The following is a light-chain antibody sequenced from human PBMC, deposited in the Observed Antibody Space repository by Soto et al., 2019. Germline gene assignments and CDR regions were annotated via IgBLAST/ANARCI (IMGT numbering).Light chain of an antibody. CDR3: AAWDDNLNGQV. J-gene: IGLJ3*02. CDR2: DVS. CDR1: SSDVGGYDY. Sequence: QSVLTQPRSVSGSPGQSVTISCTGTSSDVGGYDYVSWFQQHPGKAPKLMIYDVSKRPSGVPDRFSGSKSGNTASLTISGLQAEDEADYYCAAWDDNLNGQVFGGGTKVTVL. V-gene: IGLV2-11*01.